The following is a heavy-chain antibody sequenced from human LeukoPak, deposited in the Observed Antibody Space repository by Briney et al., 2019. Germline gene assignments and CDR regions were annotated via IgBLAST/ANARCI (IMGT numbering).Heavy chain of an antibody. D-gene: IGHD6-19*01. V-gene: IGHV3-23*01. CDR3: AKSGYSSGWFRAFDI. CDR2: ISGSDGST. J-gene: IGHJ3*02. CDR1: GFIFNYYA. Sequence: GGSLRLSCATSGFIFNYYAMSWVRQAPGKGLEWVSGISGSDGSTYYADSVKGRFSISRDNSKKTLFLQMNSLRAEDTAVYYCAKSGYSSGWFRAFDIWGQGTLVTVPS.